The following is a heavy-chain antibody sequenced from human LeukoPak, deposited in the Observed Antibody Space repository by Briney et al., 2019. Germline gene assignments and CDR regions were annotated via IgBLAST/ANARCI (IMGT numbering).Heavy chain of an antibody. CDR1: GASISTYY. Sequence: SGTLSLTCTVSGASISTYYWSWIRQPAGKGLEWIGRVHTSGSTNYNPSLKSRVTMSVDTAKNQFSLKLSSATAADTAVYYCARDLFYSSSSDGQGYWGQGTLVTVSS. J-gene: IGHJ4*02. D-gene: IGHD6-6*01. CDR3: ARDLFYSSSSDGQGY. V-gene: IGHV4-4*07. CDR2: VHTSGST.